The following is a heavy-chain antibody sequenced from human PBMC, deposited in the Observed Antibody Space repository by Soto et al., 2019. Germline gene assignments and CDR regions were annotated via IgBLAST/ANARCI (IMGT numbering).Heavy chain of an antibody. CDR3: ARVQTPYYDFWSGYYYYYYYGMDV. CDR1: GFTFSSYS. D-gene: IGHD3-3*01. CDR2: ISSSSSYI. J-gene: IGHJ6*02. Sequence: GGSLRLSXAASGFTFSSYSMNWVRQAPGKGLEWVSSISSSSSYIYYADSVKGRFTISRDNAKNSLYLQMNSLRAEDTAVYYCARVQTPYYDFWSGYYYYYYYGMDVWGQGTTVTVSS. V-gene: IGHV3-21*01.